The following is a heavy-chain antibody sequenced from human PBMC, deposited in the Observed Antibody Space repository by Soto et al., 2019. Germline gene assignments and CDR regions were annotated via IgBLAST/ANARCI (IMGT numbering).Heavy chain of an antibody. CDR2: IIPIIGII. J-gene: IGHJ5*02. D-gene: IGHD5-18*01. V-gene: IGHV1-69*08. CDR1: GGTFSTYT. Sequence: QVQLVQSGAEVKKPGSSVKVSCKASGGTFSTYTITWVRQAPGQGLEWMGRIIPIIGIINYAQKFQGRVTSTPAKFTGTAYMELARLRSDDTAVYYCAGDPDSHYSHGSSYPWGQGTLVTFSS. CDR3: AGDPDSHYSHGSSYP.